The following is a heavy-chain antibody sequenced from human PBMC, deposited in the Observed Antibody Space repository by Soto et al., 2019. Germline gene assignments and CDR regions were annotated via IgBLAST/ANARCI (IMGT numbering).Heavy chain of an antibody. CDR2: MNPNSGNT. CDR3: ARGITMIVVVITGDNWFDP. J-gene: IGHJ5*02. V-gene: IGHV1-8*01. Sequence: QVQLVQSGAEVKKPGASVKVSCKASGYTFTSYDINWVRQATGQGLEWMGWMNPNSGNTGYAQKYQGRVTMTRNTXXSXALXELSGLRAEDTAVYYCARGITMIVVVITGDNWFDPWGQGTLVTVSS. CDR1: GYTFTSYD. D-gene: IGHD3-22*01.